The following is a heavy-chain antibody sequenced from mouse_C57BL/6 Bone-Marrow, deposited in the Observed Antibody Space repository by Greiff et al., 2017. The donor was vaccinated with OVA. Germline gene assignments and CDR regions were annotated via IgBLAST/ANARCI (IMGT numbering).Heavy chain of an antibody. D-gene: IGHD2-5*01. Sequence: QVQLQQPGAELVKPGASVKLSCKASGYTFTSYWMPWVKQRPGRGLEWIGRIDPNSGGTKYNEKFKSKATLTVDKPSSTAYMQLSSLTSEDSAVYYGARGEHSRYSNSYAMDYWGQGTSVTVSS. CDR3: ARGEHSRYSNSYAMDY. V-gene: IGHV1-72*01. CDR2: IDPNSGGT. CDR1: GYTFTSYW. J-gene: IGHJ4*01.